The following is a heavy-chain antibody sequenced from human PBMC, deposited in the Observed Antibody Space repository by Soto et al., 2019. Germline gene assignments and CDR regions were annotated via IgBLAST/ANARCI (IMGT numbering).Heavy chain of an antibody. J-gene: IGHJ3*02. V-gene: IGHV1-69*01. Sequence: QVQLVQSGAEVKKPGSSVKVSCKASGGTFSSYAISWVRRAPGQGHEWMGGIIPIFGTANYAQKFQGRVTITADESTSTAYMELSSLRSEDTAVYYCASPLLTGTTSDAFDIWGQGTMVTVSS. CDR1: GGTFSSYA. CDR2: IIPIFGTA. CDR3: ASPLLTGTTSDAFDI. D-gene: IGHD1-1*01.